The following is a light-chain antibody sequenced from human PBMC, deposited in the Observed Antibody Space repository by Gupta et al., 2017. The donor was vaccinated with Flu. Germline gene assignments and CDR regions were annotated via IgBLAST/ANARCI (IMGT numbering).Light chain of an antibody. V-gene: IGLV3-9*01. J-gene: IGLJ3*02. Sequence: SSELTQPFSVSVALGQTATITCGGKNIATRNVHWYQQKPGQAPVLIIYRNNNRPSGLPGRFSGSKSENTAALTITGAQAGDEADYYCHAWDSFTASVFGGGTKVTVL. CDR2: RNN. CDR3: HAWDSFTASV. CDR1: NIATRN.